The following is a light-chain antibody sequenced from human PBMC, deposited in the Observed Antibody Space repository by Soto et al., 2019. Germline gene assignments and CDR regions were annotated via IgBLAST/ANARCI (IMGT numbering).Light chain of an antibody. Sequence: DIQMTQSPSTLSASVGDRVTITCRASQSIISCLAWYQQKPGKAPKLLIYDAPSLESGVPSRFSGSGSGTEFTLTISSLQPDDFANYYGQQYNSYPWTFGQGTKVEIK. V-gene: IGKV1-5*01. CDR3: QQYNSYPWT. J-gene: IGKJ1*01. CDR2: DAP. CDR1: QSIISC.